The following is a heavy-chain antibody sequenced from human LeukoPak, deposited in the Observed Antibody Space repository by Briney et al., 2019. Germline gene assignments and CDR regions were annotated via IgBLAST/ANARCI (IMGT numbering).Heavy chain of an antibody. CDR2: IYYSGGT. V-gene: IGHV4-30-4*01. CDR1: GGSISSGDYY. Sequence: PSQTLSLTCTVSGGSISSGDYYWSWIRQPPGKGLEWIGYIYYSGGTYYNPSLKSRVTISVDTSKNQFSLKLSSVTAADTAVYYCARARDDSSGYDDYWGQGTLVTVFS. D-gene: IGHD3-22*01. CDR3: ARARDDSSGYDDY. J-gene: IGHJ4*02.